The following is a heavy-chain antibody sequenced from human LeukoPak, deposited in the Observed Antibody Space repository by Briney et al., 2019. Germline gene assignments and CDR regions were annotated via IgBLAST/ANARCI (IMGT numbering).Heavy chain of an antibody. V-gene: IGHV1-24*01. CDR1: GYTFTGYY. D-gene: IGHD4-17*01. J-gene: IGHJ5*02. Sequence: ASVKVSCKASGYTFTGYYIHWVRQAPGKGLEWMGGFDPEDGETIYAQKFQGRVTMTEDTSTDTAYMELSSLRSEDTAVYYCARARDSGDYVDWFDPWGQGTLVTVSS. CDR3: ARARDSGDYVDWFDP. CDR2: FDPEDGET.